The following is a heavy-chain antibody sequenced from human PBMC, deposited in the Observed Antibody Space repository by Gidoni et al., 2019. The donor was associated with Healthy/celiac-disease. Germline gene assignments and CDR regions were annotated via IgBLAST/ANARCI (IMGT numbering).Heavy chain of an antibody. CDR3: ARYGGGSYPFDY. CDR2: IKQDGSAK. J-gene: IGHJ4*02. V-gene: IGHV3-7*04. D-gene: IGHD1-26*01. CDR1: GFTFSSYW. Sequence: EVQLVASGGGAVQPGGSRRRSGAASGFTFSSYWMRWVRQAPGKGREWVANIKQDGSAKYYVASVTGRFPISRDNAKNSLYLQMNSLRAEDTAVYYCARYGGGSYPFDYWGQGTLVTVSS.